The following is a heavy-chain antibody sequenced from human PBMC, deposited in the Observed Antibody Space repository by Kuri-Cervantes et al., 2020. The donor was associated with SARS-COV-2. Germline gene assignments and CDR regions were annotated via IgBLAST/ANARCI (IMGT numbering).Heavy chain of an antibody. V-gene: IGHV3-13*01. CDR1: GFTFSSYD. D-gene: IGHD6-6*01. J-gene: IGHJ5*02. CDR3: ARARTIAAHPENWFDP. CDR2: IGTAGDT. Sequence: ETLSLTCAASGFTFSSYDMHWVRQATGKGLEWVSAIGTAGDTHYPGSAKGRFTISRENAKNSLYLQMNSLRAEDTAVYYCARARTIAAHPENWFDPWGQGTLVTVSS.